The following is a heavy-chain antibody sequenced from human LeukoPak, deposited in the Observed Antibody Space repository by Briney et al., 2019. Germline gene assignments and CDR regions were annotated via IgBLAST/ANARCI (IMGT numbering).Heavy chain of an antibody. CDR1: GFTFSNAW. D-gene: IGHD2-21*02. Sequence: PGGSLRLSCAASGFTFSNAWMNWVRQAPVKGLDWVGRIKSKTDGETTDYAAPVKGRFTFSSDDSKNTLYLQMNSLKTEDTAVYYCTTDLDRPPRGVVTPGPPDYWGQGTLVAVSS. CDR2: IKSKTDGETT. J-gene: IGHJ4*02. CDR3: TTDLDRPPRGVVTPGPPDY. V-gene: IGHV3-15*01.